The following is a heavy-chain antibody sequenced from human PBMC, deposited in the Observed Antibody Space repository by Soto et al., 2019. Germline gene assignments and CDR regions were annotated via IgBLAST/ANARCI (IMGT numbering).Heavy chain of an antibody. Sequence: EVQVLESGGGLVQPGGSLRLSCAASGFTFSSYAMNWVRQAPGKGLEWVAVISGSGGSTYYADSVKGRFTISRDNSKNALYLQMNSLRAEDTAVYYCARRSSGCYFDCWGQGALVTVSS. CDR3: ARRSSGCYFDC. V-gene: IGHV3-23*01. CDR2: ISGSGGST. D-gene: IGHD6-19*01. J-gene: IGHJ4*02. CDR1: GFTFSSYA.